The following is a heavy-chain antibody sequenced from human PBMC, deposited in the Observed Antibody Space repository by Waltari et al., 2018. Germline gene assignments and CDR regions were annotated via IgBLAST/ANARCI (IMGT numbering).Heavy chain of an antibody. CDR1: GYTFTSYA. D-gene: IGHD2-21*01. Sequence: QVQLVQSGAEVKKPGASVTVSCKAPGYTFTSYAMHWVRQAPGQRLEWRGWIKAGNGNKNNDQTFHGRFTITRDTSAGTASMELSSLRLEDTTVYYCAVYPASAISLSDDCDYWGQGTLVTVSS. J-gene: IGHJ4*02. CDR3: AVYPASAISLSDDCDY. CDR2: IKAGNGNK. V-gene: IGHV1-3*01.